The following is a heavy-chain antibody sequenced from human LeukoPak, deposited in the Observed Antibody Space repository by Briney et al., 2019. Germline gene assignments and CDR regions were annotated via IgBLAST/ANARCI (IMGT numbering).Heavy chain of an antibody. CDR3: ARDGWFGDTNWFDP. CDR2: ISSASNTI. Sequence: GGSLRLSCAASGFTFSSYEMNWVRQAPGKGLEWVSYISSASNTIYYADSVKGRFTISRDNAKNSLYLQMNSLRAEDTAMYYCARDGWFGDTNWFDPWGQGTLVTVSS. D-gene: IGHD3-10*01. CDR1: GFTFSSYE. J-gene: IGHJ5*02. V-gene: IGHV3-48*01.